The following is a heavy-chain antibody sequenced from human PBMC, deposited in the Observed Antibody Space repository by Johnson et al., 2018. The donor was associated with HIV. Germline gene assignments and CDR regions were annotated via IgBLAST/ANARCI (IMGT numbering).Heavy chain of an antibody. D-gene: IGHD6-19*01. CDR2: VYSGGSI. CDR3: AKELGIPSGWYRGAFDI. CDR1: GFSVSSNY. V-gene: IGHV3-66*02. J-gene: IGHJ3*02. Sequence: VQLVESGGGVVQPGGSLRLSCAASGFSVSSNYMSWVRQAPGKGLEWVSVVYSGGSIYYADSVKGRFTISRDNSKNTLYLQMNSLRAEDTAVYYCAKELGIPSGWYRGAFDIWGQGTMVTVSS.